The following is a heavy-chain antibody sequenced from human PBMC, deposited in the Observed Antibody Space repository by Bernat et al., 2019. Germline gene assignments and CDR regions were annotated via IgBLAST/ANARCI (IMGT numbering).Heavy chain of an antibody. CDR2: ISYNSEST. Sequence: EVQLLESGGTLVQPGGSLRLSCAASGFTFSNYAMTWVRQAPGKGLEWVSAISYNSESTYYADSVKGRFTISRDNSKNTLYLQMSSLRAEDTAVYYCAKKLNLGIYENYYFDYWGQGTLVTVSS. D-gene: IGHD7-27*01. CDR3: AKKLNLGIYENYYFDY. V-gene: IGHV3-23*01. J-gene: IGHJ4*02. CDR1: GFTFSNYA.